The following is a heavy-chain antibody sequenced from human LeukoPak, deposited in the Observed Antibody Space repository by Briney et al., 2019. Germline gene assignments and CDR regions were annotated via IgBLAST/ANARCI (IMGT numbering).Heavy chain of an antibody. J-gene: IGHJ5*02. CDR1: GGSFSGYY. CDR2: INHSGST. Sequence: SETLSLTCAVYGGSFSGYYWSWIRQPPGKGLEWIGEINHSGSTNYNPSLKSRVTISVDTSKNQFSLKLRSVTAADTAVYYCARASSWYEDWFDPWGQGTLVTVSS. CDR3: ARASSWYEDWFDP. D-gene: IGHD6-13*01. V-gene: IGHV4-34*01.